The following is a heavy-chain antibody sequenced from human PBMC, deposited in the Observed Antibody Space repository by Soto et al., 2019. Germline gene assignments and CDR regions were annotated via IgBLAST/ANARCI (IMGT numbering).Heavy chain of an antibody. CDR1: GFTFSSYA. CDR2: ISYDGSNK. Sequence: GGSLRLSCAASGFTFSSYAMHWVRQAPGKGLEWVAVISYDGSNKYYADSVKGRFTISRDNSKNTLYLQMNSLRAEDTAVYYCARDQGDDFWSGGIDYWGQGTLVTVSS. CDR3: ARDQGDDFWSGGIDY. D-gene: IGHD3-3*01. J-gene: IGHJ4*02. V-gene: IGHV3-30-3*01.